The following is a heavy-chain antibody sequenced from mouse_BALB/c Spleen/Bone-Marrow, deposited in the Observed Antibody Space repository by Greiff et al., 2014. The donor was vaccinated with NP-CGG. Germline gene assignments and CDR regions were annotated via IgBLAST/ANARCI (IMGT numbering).Heavy chain of an antibody. V-gene: IGHV14-3*02. J-gene: IGHJ1*01. CDR2: IDPANGNT. D-gene: IGHD1-3*01. Sequence: EVQLMESGAELVKPGASVKLSCSASGFNIKDYYMHWVKQRPEQGLEWIGRIDPANGNTKYDPKFQDKATITADTSSNTADLQLSSLTFEDAAVYYCARQEFAIYWYFDVWGAGTTVTVSS. CDR1: GFNIKDYY. CDR3: ARQEFAIYWYFDV.